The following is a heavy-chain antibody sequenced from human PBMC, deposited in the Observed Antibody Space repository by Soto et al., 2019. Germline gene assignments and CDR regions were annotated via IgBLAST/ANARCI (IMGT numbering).Heavy chain of an antibody. J-gene: IGHJ6*02. Sequence: LRLSCAASGFTFSSYAMHWVRQAPGKGLEWVAVISYDGSNKYYADSVKGRFTISRDNSKNTLYLQMNSLRAEDTAVYYCARKLELRGSYYYYYDMDVWGQGTTVTVSS. D-gene: IGHD1-7*01. CDR3: ARKLELRGSYYYYYDMDV. CDR2: ISYDGSNK. CDR1: GFTFSSYA. V-gene: IGHV3-30-3*01.